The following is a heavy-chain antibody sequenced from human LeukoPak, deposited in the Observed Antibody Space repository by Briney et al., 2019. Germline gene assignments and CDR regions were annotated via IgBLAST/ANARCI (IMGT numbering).Heavy chain of an antibody. Sequence: SETLALTCSVSIGSISSSKWWSWVRQSPVKGLEWIGEIYLYGTTNYNPSFTSRVTISVDTSKNQFSLKLSSVTAADTAVYYCARVFRAAAGADYWGQGTLVTVSS. CDR3: ARVFRAAAGADY. V-gene: IGHV4-4*02. CDR1: IGSISSSKW. D-gene: IGHD6-13*01. CDR2: IYLYGTT. J-gene: IGHJ4*02.